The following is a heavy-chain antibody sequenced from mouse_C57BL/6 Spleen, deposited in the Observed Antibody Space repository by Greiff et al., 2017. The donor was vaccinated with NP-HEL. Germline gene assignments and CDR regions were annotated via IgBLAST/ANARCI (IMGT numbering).Heavy chain of an antibody. CDR2: INYDGSST. D-gene: IGHD2-4*01. CDR1: GFTFSDYY. Sequence: EVMLVESEGGLVQPGSSMKLSCTASGFTFSDYYMAWVRQVPEKGLEWVANINYDGSSTYYLDSLKSRFIISRDNAKNILYLQMSSLKSEDTATYYCAREGYDYDGVYFDYWGQGTTLTVSS. CDR3: AREGYDYDGVYFDY. J-gene: IGHJ2*01. V-gene: IGHV5-16*01.